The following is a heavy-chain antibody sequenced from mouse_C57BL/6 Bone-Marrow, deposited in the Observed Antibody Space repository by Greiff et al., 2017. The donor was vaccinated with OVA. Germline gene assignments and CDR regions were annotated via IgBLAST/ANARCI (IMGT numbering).Heavy chain of an antibody. CDR3: ARPHYYYGGFAD. J-gene: IGHJ3*01. Sequence: EVQLVESGGGLVQPGGSLKLSCAASGFTFSDYYMYWVRQTPEKRLEWVAYISNGGGSTYYPDTVTGRFTISRDNAKNILYLQMSRHKSEDTAMYYCARPHYYYGGFADWGQGTLVTVSA. D-gene: IGHD2-4*01. CDR2: ISNGGGST. V-gene: IGHV5-12*01. CDR1: GFTFSDYY.